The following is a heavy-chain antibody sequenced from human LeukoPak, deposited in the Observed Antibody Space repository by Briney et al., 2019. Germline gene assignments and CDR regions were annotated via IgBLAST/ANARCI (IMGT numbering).Heavy chain of an antibody. J-gene: IGHJ4*02. CDR3: AKDIDSNYVFDY. V-gene: IGHV3-9*01. CDR1: GFTFDDYA. Sequence: GGSLRLSCAASGFTFDDYAMHWVRQAPGKGLEWVSGISWNSGSIGYADSVKGRFTISRDNAKNSLYLQMNSLRAEDTALYYCAKDIDSNYVFDYWGQGTLVTVSS. CDR2: ISWNSGSI. D-gene: IGHD4-11*01.